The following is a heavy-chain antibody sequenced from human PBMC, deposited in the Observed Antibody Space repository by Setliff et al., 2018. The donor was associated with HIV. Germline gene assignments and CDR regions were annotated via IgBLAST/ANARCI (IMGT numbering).Heavy chain of an antibody. D-gene: IGHD6-6*01. CDR1: GFTFSSFW. V-gene: IGHV3-7*01. CDR2: IKEDGSET. CDR3: AREEYTQYYFDY. J-gene: IGHJ4*02. Sequence: GGSLRLSCAASGFTFSSFWMTWVRQAPGKGLEWVANIKEDGSETFYVDSVKGRFTISRDNSKNTLYLQMNSLRAEDTAVYYCAREEYTQYYFDYWGQGTLVTVSS.